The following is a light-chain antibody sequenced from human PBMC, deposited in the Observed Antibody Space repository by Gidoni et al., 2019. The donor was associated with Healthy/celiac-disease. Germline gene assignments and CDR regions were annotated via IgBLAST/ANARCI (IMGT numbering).Light chain of an antibody. CDR3: QQSYSTPRT. J-gene: IGKJ1*01. Sequence: DIQMTQSPSSLSASVGDRVTITCRASQSISSYLNWYQQKPGKAPKLLIYAASSLQSGVPPRFSGSGSGTDFTLTISSLQLEDFATYYCQQSYSTPRTFGQGTKVEIK. V-gene: IGKV1-39*01. CDR2: AAS. CDR1: QSISSY.